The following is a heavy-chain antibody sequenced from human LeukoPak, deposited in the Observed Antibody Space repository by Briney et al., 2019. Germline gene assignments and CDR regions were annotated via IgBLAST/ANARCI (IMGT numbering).Heavy chain of an antibody. V-gene: IGHV3-23*01. J-gene: IGHJ4*02. CDR1: GFTFSGFA. CDR2: TSRSGAST. Sequence: RASLRLSCVASGFTFSGFAMSWVRQAPGQGLEWVAGTSRSGASTFYGDSVKGRFTISRDNSKNTVFLQINSLGAEDTAVYYCAKAPRSSGWFYFDYWGQGTLVTV. CDR3: AKAPRSSGWFYFDY. D-gene: IGHD6-19*01.